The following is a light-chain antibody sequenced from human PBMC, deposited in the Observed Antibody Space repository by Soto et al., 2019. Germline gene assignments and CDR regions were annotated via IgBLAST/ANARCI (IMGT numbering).Light chain of an antibody. CDR3: CAYAGSNTLV. J-gene: IGLJ2*01. Sequence: QSALTQPASVSGSPGQSITISCTGTSSDVGSYNLVSWYQQHPGKAPKLMIYEGNKRPSGVSNPFSASKSGNTASLTISGLQAEDEADDYCCAYAGSNTLVFGGGTKVTVL. V-gene: IGLV2-23*01. CDR2: EGN. CDR1: SSDVGSYNL.